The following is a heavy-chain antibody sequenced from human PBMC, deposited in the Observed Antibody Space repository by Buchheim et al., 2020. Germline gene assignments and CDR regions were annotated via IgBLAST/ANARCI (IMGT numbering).Heavy chain of an antibody. Sequence: QVQLVESGGGVVQPGRSLGLSCAASGFTFSSYGMPWFRQAPGKGLEWVAVIWYDGSNKYYADSVKGRFTISRDNSKKQLYLKMNSLRAEDTAVYYCARDRASSSSGISPYYYGMDVWGQGTT. CDR2: IWYDGSNK. CDR1: GFTFSSYG. CDR3: ARDRASSSSGISPYYYGMDV. V-gene: IGHV3-33*01. J-gene: IGHJ6*02. D-gene: IGHD6-6*01.